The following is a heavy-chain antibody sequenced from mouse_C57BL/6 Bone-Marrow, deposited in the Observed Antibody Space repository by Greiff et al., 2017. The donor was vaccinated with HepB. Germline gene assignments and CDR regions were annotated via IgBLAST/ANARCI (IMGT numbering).Heavy chain of an antibody. V-gene: IGHV1-82*01. Sequence: VQLVESGPELVKPGASVKISCKASGYAFSSSWMNWVKQRPGKGLEWIGRIYPGDGDTNYNGKFKGKATLTADKSSSTAYMQLSSLTSEDSAFYFCARSGLTGTFAYWGQGTLVTVSA. CDR1: GYAFSSSW. CDR3: ARSGLTGTFAY. CDR2: IYPGDGDT. D-gene: IGHD4-1*01. J-gene: IGHJ3*01.